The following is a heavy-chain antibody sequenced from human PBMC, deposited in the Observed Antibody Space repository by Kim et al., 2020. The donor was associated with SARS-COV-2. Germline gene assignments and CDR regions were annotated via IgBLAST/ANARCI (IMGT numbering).Heavy chain of an antibody. D-gene: IGHD2-8*01. J-gene: IGHJ4*02. CDR2: IYDRGST. Sequence: SETLSLTCTVSGGSISSYYWSWIRQPPGKGLEWIGYIYDRGSTNYNPSLKSRVTISVDTSKNQFSLKLSSVTAADTAVYYCARAPDVYAQFDYWGQGPLV. CDR1: GGSISSYY. CDR3: ARAPDVYAQFDY. V-gene: IGHV4-59*13.